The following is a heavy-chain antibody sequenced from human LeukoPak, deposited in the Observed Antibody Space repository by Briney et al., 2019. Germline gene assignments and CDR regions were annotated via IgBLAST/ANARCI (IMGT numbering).Heavy chain of an antibody. V-gene: IGHV1-2*06. J-gene: IGHJ4*02. D-gene: IGHD2-2*01. Sequence: GASVKVSCKASGCTFTGYYMHWVRQAPGQGLEWMGRINPNSGGTNYAQKVQGRVTMTRDTSISTAYMELSRLRSDDTAVYYCARRRKYCSSTSCYSADGFDYWGQGTLVTVSS. CDR1: GCTFTGYY. CDR2: INPNSGGT. CDR3: ARRRKYCSSTSCYSADGFDY.